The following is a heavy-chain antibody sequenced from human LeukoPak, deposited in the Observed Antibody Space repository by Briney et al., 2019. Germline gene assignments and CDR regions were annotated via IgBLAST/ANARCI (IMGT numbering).Heavy chain of an antibody. CDR1: GFIFSGYW. Sequence: GGSLRLSCAGSGFIFSGYWINWVRQAPGRGLEWVASINLDGSEKYSVDSVKGRFTISRDNAKNSLYLQMNSLRAEDTAVYYCARDNWGFDIWGQGTMVTVSS. D-gene: IGHD7-27*01. CDR2: INLDGSEK. CDR3: ARDNWGFDI. J-gene: IGHJ3*02. V-gene: IGHV3-7*04.